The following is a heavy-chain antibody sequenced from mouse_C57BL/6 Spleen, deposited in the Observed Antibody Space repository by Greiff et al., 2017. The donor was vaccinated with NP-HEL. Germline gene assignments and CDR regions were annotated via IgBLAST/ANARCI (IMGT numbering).Heavy chain of an antibody. Sequence: VQLQQPGAELVRPGSSVKLSCKASGYTFTSYWMHWVKQRPIQGLEWIGNIDPSDSETHYNQKFKDKATLTVDKSSSTAYMQLSSLTSEDSAVYYCARLGNYYGSSYDWYFDVWGTGTTVTVSS. D-gene: IGHD1-1*01. J-gene: IGHJ1*03. CDR2: IDPSDSET. V-gene: IGHV1-52*01. CDR3: ARLGNYYGSSYDWYFDV. CDR1: GYTFTSYW.